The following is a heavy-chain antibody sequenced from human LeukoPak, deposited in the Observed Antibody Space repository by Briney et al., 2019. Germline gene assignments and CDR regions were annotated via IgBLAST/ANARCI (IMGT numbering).Heavy chain of an antibody. J-gene: IGHJ3*01. Sequence: SGTLSLTCTVSGGSISNYYWNWIRQPPGKGLEWVGYINYSGNTKYNPSLKSRVTISVDTSKNEFSLKLNSLTAADTAVYYCTRSKLGVGDAFDVWGRGTKVTVSS. CDR2: INYSGNT. V-gene: IGHV4-59*01. CDR3: TRSKLGVGDAFDV. CDR1: GGSISNYY. D-gene: IGHD3-3*02.